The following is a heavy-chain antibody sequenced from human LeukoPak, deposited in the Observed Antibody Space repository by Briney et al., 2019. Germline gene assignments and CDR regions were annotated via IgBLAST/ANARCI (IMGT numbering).Heavy chain of an antibody. CDR1: GFTFDDYA. J-gene: IGHJ6*03. CDR3: AKGPSEAARLSYYYYYMDV. V-gene: IGHV3-43*02. D-gene: IGHD6-6*01. CDR2: ISGDGGST. Sequence: GGSLRLSCAASGFTFDDYAMHWVRQAPGKGLEWVSLISGDGGSTYYADSVKGRFTIPRDNSKNSLYLQMNSLRTEDTALYYCAKGPSEAARLSYYYYYMDVWGKGTTVTVSS.